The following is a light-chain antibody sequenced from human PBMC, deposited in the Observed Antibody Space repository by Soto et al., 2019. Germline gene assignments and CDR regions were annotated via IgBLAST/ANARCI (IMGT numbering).Light chain of an antibody. CDR3: QQTYSTPA. V-gene: IGKV1-39*01. CDR2: GTS. Sequence: DTQMIQSPSSLSASVGDRVTITCRASQSVRNYLNWYQQKPGKAPKLLIFGTSSLQSGVPSRFSSSGSGTDFTLTISSLQPEDFATYYCQQTYSTPAFGQGTKVEIK. J-gene: IGKJ1*01. CDR1: QSVRNY.